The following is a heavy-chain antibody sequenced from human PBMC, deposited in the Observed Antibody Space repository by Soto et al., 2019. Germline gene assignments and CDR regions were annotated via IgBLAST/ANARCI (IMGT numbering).Heavy chain of an antibody. J-gene: IGHJ4*02. V-gene: IGHV3-30-3*01. D-gene: IGHD3-9*01. CDR2: ISYDGSNK. CDR3: ARDPYLRYFDWSPFDY. Sequence: QVQLVESGGGVVQPGRSLRLSCAASGFTFSSYAMHWVRQAPGKGLEWVAVISYDGSNKYYADSVKGRFTISRDNSKNTLYLQMNSLRAEDTAVYYCARDPYLRYFDWSPFDYWGQGTLVTVSS. CDR1: GFTFSSYA.